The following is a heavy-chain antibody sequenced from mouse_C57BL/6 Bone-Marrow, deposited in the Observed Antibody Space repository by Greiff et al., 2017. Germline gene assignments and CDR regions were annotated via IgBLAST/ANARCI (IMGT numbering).Heavy chain of an antibody. CDR2: IWSGGST. V-gene: IGHV2-2*01. Sequence: QVQLQQSGPGLVQPSQSLSITCTVSGFSLTSYGVHWVRQSPGKGLEWLGVIWSGGSTDYNAAFISRLSISKDNSKSQVFFKMNSLQADDTAIYYCASSLLLRAWFAYWGQGTLVTVSA. J-gene: IGHJ3*01. D-gene: IGHD1-1*01. CDR1: GFSLTSYG. CDR3: ASSLLLRAWFAY.